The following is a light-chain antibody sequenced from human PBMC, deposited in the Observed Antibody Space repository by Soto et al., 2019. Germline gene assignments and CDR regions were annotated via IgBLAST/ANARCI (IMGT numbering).Light chain of an antibody. CDR3: QQYNDWPLT. Sequence: EIVLTQSPATLSVSPGERVTLSCRASQSVSENLAWYQQKPGQAPRLLIYGASIRATDIPARFSGSGSGTEFSLTISSLQSEDFAVYYCQQYNDWPLTFGGGTKGEIK. V-gene: IGKV3D-15*01. CDR1: QSVSEN. J-gene: IGKJ4*01. CDR2: GAS.